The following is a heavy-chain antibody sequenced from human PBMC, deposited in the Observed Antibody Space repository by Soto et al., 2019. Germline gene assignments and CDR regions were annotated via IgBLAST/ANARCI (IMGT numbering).Heavy chain of an antibody. CDR2: IYYSGST. J-gene: IGHJ6*02. CDR3: ARGVRASHTGKGYYYGMDV. V-gene: IGHV4-59*12. Sequence: PSETLSLTCTVSGGSISTYYWSWIRQPPGKGLEWIGYIYYSGSTSYNPSLKSRVTISVDTSKNQFSLKLSSVTAADTAVYYCARGVRASHTGKGYYYGMDVWGQGTTVTVSS. CDR1: GGSISTYY. D-gene: IGHD2-8*01.